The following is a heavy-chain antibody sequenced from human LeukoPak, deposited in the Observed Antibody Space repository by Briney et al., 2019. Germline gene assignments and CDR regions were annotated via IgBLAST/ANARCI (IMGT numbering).Heavy chain of an antibody. J-gene: IGHJ3*02. D-gene: IGHD2-21*01. V-gene: IGHV3-7*01. CDR2: IKQDGSEK. CDR1: GFTFSNYW. CDR3: ARDESGDNDAFDI. Sequence: GGSLRLSCAASGFTFSNYWMSWVRQTPGKGLEWVANIKQDGSEKGYVDSMKGRFTISRDNAKSSLYLQMNSLRVEDTAVYYCARDESGDNDAFDIWGQGTMVTVSS.